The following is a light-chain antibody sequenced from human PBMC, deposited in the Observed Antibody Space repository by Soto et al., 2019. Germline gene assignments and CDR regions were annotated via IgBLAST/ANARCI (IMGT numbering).Light chain of an antibody. CDR3: AAWDDSLNGYV. CDR1: SSNIGSNT. J-gene: IGLJ1*01. Sequence: QSVLTQPPSASGTPGQRVTISCSGTSSSNIGSNTLKWYQQLPGTAPKLLMYSNDQRPSGVPDRISGSRSGTSASLAISGLQSEDEADYYCAAWDDSLNGYVFGTGTKVTV. V-gene: IGLV1-44*01. CDR2: SND.